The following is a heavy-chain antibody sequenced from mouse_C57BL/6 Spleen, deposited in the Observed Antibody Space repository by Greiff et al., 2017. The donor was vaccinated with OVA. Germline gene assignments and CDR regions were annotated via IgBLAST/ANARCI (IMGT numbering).Heavy chain of an antibody. J-gene: IGHJ4*01. Sequence: EVMLVESGGGLVQPGGSMKLSCVASGFTFSNYWMNWVRQSPEKGLEWVAQIRLKSDNYATHYAESVKGRFTISSDDSKSSVYLQMNNIRAEDTVIYYCTGKLGSFYYAMDYWGQGTSVTVSS. V-gene: IGHV6-3*01. CDR2: IRLKSDNYAT. CDR1: GFTFSNYW. CDR3: TGKLGSFYYAMDY.